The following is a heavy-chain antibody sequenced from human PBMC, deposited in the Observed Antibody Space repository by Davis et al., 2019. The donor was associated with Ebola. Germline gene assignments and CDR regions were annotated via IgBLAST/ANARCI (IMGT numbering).Heavy chain of an antibody. V-gene: IGHV4-59*08. D-gene: IGHD1-14*01. CDR2: INHRGNT. J-gene: IGHJ6*03. CDR3: ARLAIGSYYYYYMDV. CDR1: GGSISNHY. Sequence: PSETLSLTCTVSGGSISNHYWNWIRQSPGKGLEWIGYINHRGNTQSNPSLKSRVTISLDTSKTQFSLRLSSVTAADTAVYYCARLAIGSYYYYYMDVWGKGTTVTVSS.